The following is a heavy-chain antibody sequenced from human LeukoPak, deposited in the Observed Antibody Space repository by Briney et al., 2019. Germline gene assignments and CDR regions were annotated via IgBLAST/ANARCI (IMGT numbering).Heavy chain of an antibody. CDR1: GFPFSNYW. CDR3: ARGYYSSSRFDS. Sequence: GGSLRLSCAASGFPFSNYWMHWVRQAPRQELVWVSRVNSDGSTTNYADSVKGRFTISRDNAENTLYMRMNSLRPEDTAVYYCARGYYSSSRFDSWGQGTLVTVSS. CDR2: VNSDGSTT. J-gene: IGHJ4*02. V-gene: IGHV3-74*01. D-gene: IGHD6-13*01.